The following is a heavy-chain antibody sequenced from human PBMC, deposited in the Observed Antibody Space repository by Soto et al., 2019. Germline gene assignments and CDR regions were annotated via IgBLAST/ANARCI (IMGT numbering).Heavy chain of an antibody. J-gene: IGHJ5*01. D-gene: IGHD1-1*01. CDR1: GFTFSSYG. CDR2: IWYDGSNK. V-gene: IGHV3-33*01. CDR3: ATHLLSTLNSFDF. Sequence: GGSLRLSCAASGFTFSSYGMHWVRQAPGKGLEWVAVIWYDGSNKYYADSVKGRFTISRDNSKNTLYLQMNSLRAEDTAVYYCATHLLSTLNSFDFWGQGTLVTVSS.